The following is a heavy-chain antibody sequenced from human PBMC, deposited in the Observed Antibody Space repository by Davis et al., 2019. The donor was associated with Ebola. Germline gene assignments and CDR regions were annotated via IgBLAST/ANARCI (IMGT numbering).Heavy chain of an antibody. V-gene: IGHV3-48*01. J-gene: IGHJ6*04. CDR3: AKSSGALGKGHYYGMDV. CDR2: ISSSSSTI. D-gene: IGHD3-10*01. CDR1: GFTFSSYS. Sequence: GESLKISCAASGFTFSSYSMNWVRHAPGKRPAWVSHISSSSSTIYYADSVKGRFTISRDNSKNTLYLQMNSLRAEDTAVYYCAKSSGALGKGHYYGMDVWGKGTTVSVSS.